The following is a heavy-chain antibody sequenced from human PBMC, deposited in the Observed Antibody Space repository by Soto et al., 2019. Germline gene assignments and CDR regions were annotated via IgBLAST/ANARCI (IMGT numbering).Heavy chain of an antibody. J-gene: IGHJ4*02. CDR2: IYSGGTT. Sequence: EVQLVESGGGLIQPGGSLRLSCAASGFTVSNNYMSCVRQAPGKGLEWVSVIYSGGTTYYSDSVKGRFTISRDNSKNTLYPQMNSLGADDTAVYYCARDGGSRGVDYWGQGTLVTVSS. CDR3: ARDGGSRGVDY. CDR1: GFTVSNNY. V-gene: IGHV3-53*01. D-gene: IGHD6-19*01.